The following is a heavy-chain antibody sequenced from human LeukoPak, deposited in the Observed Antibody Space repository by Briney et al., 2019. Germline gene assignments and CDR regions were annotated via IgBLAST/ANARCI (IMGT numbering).Heavy chain of an antibody. D-gene: IGHD1-26*01. CDR1: GGSISSSSYY. CDR3: ARGYSGSSTPYYFDY. V-gene: IGHV4-39*01. J-gene: IGHJ4*02. Sequence: PSETLSLTCTVSGGSISSSSYYWGWIRQPPGKGLEWIGSIYYSGSTYYNPSLKSRVTISADTSKNQFSLKLSSVTAADTAVYYCARGYSGSSTPYYFDYWGQGTLVTVSS. CDR2: IYYSGST.